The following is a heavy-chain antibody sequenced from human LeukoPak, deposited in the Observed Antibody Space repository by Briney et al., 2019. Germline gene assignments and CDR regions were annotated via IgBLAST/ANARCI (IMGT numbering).Heavy chain of an antibody. V-gene: IGHV3-48*03. CDR2: ISHRDSTT. CDR1: GFTFSSYA. CDR3: TGDPNYPTYSSGWYH. D-gene: IGHD6-19*01. J-gene: IGHJ4*02. Sequence: PGGSLRLSCAASGFTFSSYAMSWVRQAPGKGLEWVSYISHRDSTTSYSESVRGRFTISRDNAKNSLYLQMNSLRAEDTAIYYCTGDPNYPTYSSGWYHWGQGTLVTVSS.